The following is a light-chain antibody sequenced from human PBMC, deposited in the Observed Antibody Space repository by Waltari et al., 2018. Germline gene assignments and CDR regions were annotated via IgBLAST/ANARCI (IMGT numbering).Light chain of an antibody. CDR3: AAWDDSLSGQV. CDR2: RNN. CDR1: SSNIGSNY. J-gene: IGLJ2*01. Sequence: QSVLTQPPSASGTPGQRVTISCSGSSSNIGSNYVYWYQQLPGTAPKLLIYRNNPRPSGFPDRFSGSKSGTSASLAISGLRSEDEADYYCAAWDDSLSGQVFGGGTKLTVL. V-gene: IGLV1-47*01.